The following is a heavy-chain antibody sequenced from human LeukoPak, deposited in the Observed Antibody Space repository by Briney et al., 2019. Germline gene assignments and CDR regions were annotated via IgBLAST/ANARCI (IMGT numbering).Heavy chain of an antibody. Sequence: GGSLRLSCVASGLTFSSDATSWVRQAPGKGLEWVSVIGGSDGVTYYADSVKGRFTISRDNSKNALYLQMNSLRADDTAVYYCAKQGGNIGRQYYLDYWGQGTLVTVSS. J-gene: IGHJ4*02. CDR2: IGGSDGVT. V-gene: IGHV3-23*01. CDR3: AKQGGNIGRQYYLDY. CDR1: GLTFSSDA. D-gene: IGHD2/OR15-2a*01.